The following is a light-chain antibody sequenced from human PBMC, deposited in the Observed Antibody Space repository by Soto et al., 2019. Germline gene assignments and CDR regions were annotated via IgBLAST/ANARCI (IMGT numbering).Light chain of an antibody. Sequence: EIVLTQSPGTLSLSPGEKATISCRANLSVSSSYLAWYQQKPGQAPRLLIYGASSRATGIPDRFSGSGSGTDFTFTISRLEPEDFAVYYCQQYGSSPRTFGQGTKVDIK. CDR2: GAS. CDR1: LSVSSSY. J-gene: IGKJ1*01. V-gene: IGKV3-20*01. CDR3: QQYGSSPRT.